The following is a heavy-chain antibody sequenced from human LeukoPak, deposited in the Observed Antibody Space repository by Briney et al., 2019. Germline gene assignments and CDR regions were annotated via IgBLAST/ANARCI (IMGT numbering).Heavy chain of an antibody. CDR3: ARAPRKYYDFWSGQYGAFDI. J-gene: IGHJ3*02. CDR2: IIPIFGTA. D-gene: IGHD3-3*01. V-gene: IGHV1-69*13. CDR1: GGTFSSYA. Sequence: SVKVSCKASGGTFSSYAISWVRQAPGQGLEWMGGIIPIFGTANYAQKFQGRVTITADESTSTAYMELSSLRSEDTAVYYCARAPRKYYDFWSGQYGAFDIWGQGTMVTVSS.